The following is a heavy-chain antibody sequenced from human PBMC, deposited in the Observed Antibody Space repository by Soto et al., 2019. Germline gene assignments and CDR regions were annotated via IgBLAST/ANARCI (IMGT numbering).Heavy chain of an antibody. D-gene: IGHD3-22*01. J-gene: IGHJ4*02. CDR2: INSEGTRS. Sequence: GGSLRLSCVASGFTFSSYWMHWVRQAPGKGLVWVSQINSEGTRSEHADSVKGRFTISRDNAKNTLYLQMNDLRAEDTAVYYCARDYDSSGYHSTFWGQGALVTVSS. CDR3: ARDYDSSGYHSTF. V-gene: IGHV3-74*01. CDR1: GFTFSSYW.